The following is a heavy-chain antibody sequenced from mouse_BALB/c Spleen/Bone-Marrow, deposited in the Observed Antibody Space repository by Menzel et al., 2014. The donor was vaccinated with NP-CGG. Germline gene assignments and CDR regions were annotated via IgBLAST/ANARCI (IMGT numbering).Heavy chain of an antibody. D-gene: IGHD1-1*02. CDR1: GYTFSSYW. Sequence: VQLQQSGAELMKPGASVKISCKATGYTFSSYWIEWVKRRPGHGLEWIGEILPGSGSTNYNEKFKGKATFTADTSSNTAYMQLSSLTSEDSAVYYCASFYGRFAYWGQGTLVTVSA. V-gene: IGHV1-9*01. CDR2: ILPGSGST. J-gene: IGHJ3*01. CDR3: ASFYGRFAY.